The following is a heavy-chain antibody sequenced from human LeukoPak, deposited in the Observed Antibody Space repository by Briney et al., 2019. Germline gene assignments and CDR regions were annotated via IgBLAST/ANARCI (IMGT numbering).Heavy chain of an antibody. CDR2: INPNSGGT. D-gene: IGHD1-1*01. CDR1: GYTFTGYY. CDR3: ARHKQLDCAHYYYYYMDV. Sequence: ASVKVSCKASGYTFTGYYMHWVRQAPGQGLEWMGWINPNSGGTNYAQKFQGRVTMTRDTSISTAYMELSRLRSDDTAVYYCARHKQLDCAHYYYYYMDVWGKGTTVTVSS. V-gene: IGHV1-2*02. J-gene: IGHJ6*03.